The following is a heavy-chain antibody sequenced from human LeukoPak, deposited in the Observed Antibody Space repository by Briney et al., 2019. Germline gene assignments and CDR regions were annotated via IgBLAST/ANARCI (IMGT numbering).Heavy chain of an antibody. CDR1: GFTFSSYW. CDR3: ARDYSSSWYSSIYYYYYYMDV. V-gene: IGHV3-7*01. CDR2: KKQDEIEK. D-gene: IGHD6-13*01. Sequence: PGGSLRLSCAASGFTFSSYWMSWVRQATGKGMEWVANKKQDEIEKYYVDSVKGRFTISRDNAKNSLYLQMNSLRAEDTAVYYCARDYSSSWYSSIYYYYYYMDVWGKGTTVTISS. J-gene: IGHJ6*03.